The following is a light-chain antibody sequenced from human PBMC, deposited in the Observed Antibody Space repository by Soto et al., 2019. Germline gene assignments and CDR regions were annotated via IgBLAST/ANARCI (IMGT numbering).Light chain of an antibody. CDR2: DAS. Sequence: IQMTQSPSTLSASVGDRVTITCRASQSISSWLAWYQQKPGKAPKLLIYDASSLESGVPSRFSGSGSGTEFTLTISSLQPDEFATYYCQQYNSYSGTFGQGTKVEIK. CDR3: QQYNSYSGT. CDR1: QSISSW. V-gene: IGKV1-5*01. J-gene: IGKJ1*01.